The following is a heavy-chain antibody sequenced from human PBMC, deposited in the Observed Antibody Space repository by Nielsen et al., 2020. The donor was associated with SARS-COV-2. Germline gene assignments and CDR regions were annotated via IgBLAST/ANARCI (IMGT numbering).Heavy chain of an antibody. Sequence: WLRQPPGKGLEWVSAISGSGGSTYYADSVKGRFTISRDNAKNSLYLQMNSLRAEDTAVYYCARDPGGPFYSSDILTGYYNPNWFDPWGQGTLVTVSS. J-gene: IGHJ5*02. CDR3: ARDPGGPFYSSDILTGYYNPNWFDP. CDR2: ISGSGGST. V-gene: IGHV3-23*01. D-gene: IGHD3-9*01.